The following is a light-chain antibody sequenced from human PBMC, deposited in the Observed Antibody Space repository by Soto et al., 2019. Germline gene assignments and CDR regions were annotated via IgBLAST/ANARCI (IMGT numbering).Light chain of an antibody. J-gene: IGLJ2*01. V-gene: IGLV2-14*01. CDR1: SSDVGGYNY. CDR3: SSYTSSSTLVV. CDR2: DVS. Sequence: QSVLTQPASVSGSPGQSITISCTGTSSDVGGYNYVSWYQQHPGKAPKLMIYDVSNRPSGVSNRFSGSKSGNTASLIISGLQAEDEADYYCSSYTSSSTLVVFGGGIKVTVL.